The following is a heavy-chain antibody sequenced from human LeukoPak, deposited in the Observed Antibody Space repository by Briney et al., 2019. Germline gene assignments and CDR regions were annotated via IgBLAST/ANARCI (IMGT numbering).Heavy chain of an antibody. D-gene: IGHD3-16*01. Sequence: SVKVSCKASGYTFTSYYMHWVRQAPGQGLEWMGIINPSGGSTSYAQKFQGRVTMTRDTSTSTVYMELSSLRSEDTAVYYCARVKLGAGYYYYGMDVWGQGTTVTVSS. V-gene: IGHV1-46*01. CDR3: ARVKLGAGYYYYGMDV. CDR2: INPSGGST. CDR1: GYTFTSYY. J-gene: IGHJ6*02.